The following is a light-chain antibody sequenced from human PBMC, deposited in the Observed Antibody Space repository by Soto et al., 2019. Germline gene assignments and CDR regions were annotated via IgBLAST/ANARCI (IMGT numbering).Light chain of an antibody. CDR2: DVS. J-gene: IGKJ5*01. CDR3: QKFNSYPIT. V-gene: IGKV1-13*02. CDR1: QDIRGA. Sequence: AIQLTQSPSSLSASVGDRVTITCRASQDIRGALAWYQQKPGKAPKILIYDVSILESGVPSRFSGSSSGTDFTLTISSLQPGDFATYYCQKFNSYPITFGQGTRLEIK.